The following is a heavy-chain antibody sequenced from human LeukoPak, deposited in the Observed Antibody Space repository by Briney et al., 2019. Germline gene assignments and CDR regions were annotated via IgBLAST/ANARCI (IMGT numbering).Heavy chain of an antibody. J-gene: IGHJ4*02. V-gene: IGHV3-9*01. CDR1: GFTFDDYA. CDR2: ISWNSGSI. CDR3: AKGYCSSTSCYCAY. D-gene: IGHD2-2*01. Sequence: PGRSLRLSCAACGFTFDDYAMHLVRQAPGKGLEWVSGISWNSGSIGYADSVKGRFTISRDNAKNSLYLQMNSLRAEDTALYYCAKGYCSSTSCYCAYWGQGTLVTAPS.